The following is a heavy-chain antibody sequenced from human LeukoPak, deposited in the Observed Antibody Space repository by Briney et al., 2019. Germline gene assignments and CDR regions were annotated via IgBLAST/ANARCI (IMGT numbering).Heavy chain of an antibody. CDR2: INDNGYNT. Sequence: GGSLRLSCSASGFTFSNFVMHWVRQAPGKGLEYVAIINDNGYNTDYASSVKGRFTVARDNSKNTLYLQMSSLRPEDTAVYYCATDGGRREFDYWGQGTLVTVSS. D-gene: IGHD3-3*01. CDR1: GFTFSNFV. J-gene: IGHJ4*02. CDR3: ATDGGRREFDY. V-gene: IGHV3-64D*09.